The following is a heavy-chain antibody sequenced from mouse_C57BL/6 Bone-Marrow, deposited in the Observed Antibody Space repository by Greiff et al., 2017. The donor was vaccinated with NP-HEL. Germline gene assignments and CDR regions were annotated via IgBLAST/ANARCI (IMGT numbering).Heavy chain of an antibody. V-gene: IGHV1-52*01. D-gene: IGHD1-3*01. J-gene: IGHJ4*01. CDR2: IDPSDSDT. CDR1: GYTFTSYW. Sequence: QVQLQQPGAELVRPGSSVKLSCTASGYTFTSYWMHWVKQRPIQGLEWIGNIDPSDSDTHYNQKFKDKATLTVDKSSSAAYMQLNSLTSEDSAVYNWAAQTEYYAMDYWGQGTSVTVSS. CDR3: AAQTEYYAMDY.